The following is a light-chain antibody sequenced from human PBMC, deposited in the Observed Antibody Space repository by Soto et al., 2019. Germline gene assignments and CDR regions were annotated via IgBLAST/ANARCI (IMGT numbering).Light chain of an antibody. CDR2: KAS. CDR3: QQYTSPPWT. Sequence: DIQMTQSPSTLSASVGDRVTITCRASQSVNSWLAWYQQKSGEAPKLLIYKASTLESGVPSRFSASGSGTEFTLTVSSLQPDDFATYYCQQYTSPPWTFGQGTKVDI. J-gene: IGKJ1*01. CDR1: QSVNSW. V-gene: IGKV1-5*03.